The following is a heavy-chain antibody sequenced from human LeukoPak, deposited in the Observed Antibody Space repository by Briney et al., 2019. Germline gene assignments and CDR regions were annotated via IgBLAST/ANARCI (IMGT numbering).Heavy chain of an antibody. CDR3: ARLEPSGYYYYYGMDV. CDR2: IYYSGST. J-gene: IGHJ6*02. Sequence: SETLCLTCTVSGGSISSYYWGWIRQPPGKGLEWIGYIYYSGSTNYNPSLKSRVTISVDTSKNQFSLKLSSVTAADTAVYYCARLEPSGYYYYYGMDVWGQGTTVTVSS. V-gene: IGHV4-59*08. D-gene: IGHD1-1*01. CDR1: GGSISSYY.